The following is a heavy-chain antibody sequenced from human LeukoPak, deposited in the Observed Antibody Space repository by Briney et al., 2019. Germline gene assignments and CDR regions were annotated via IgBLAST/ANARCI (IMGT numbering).Heavy chain of an antibody. CDR1: GGTFSSYA. Sequence: SVKVSCKASGGTFSSYAISWVRQAPGQGLEWMGGIIPIFGTANYAQKFQGRVTITADESTSTAYMELSSLRSEDTAVYYCARVGTHYYDSSGYYDYWGQGTLVTVSS. CDR2: IIPIFGTA. D-gene: IGHD3-22*01. J-gene: IGHJ4*02. V-gene: IGHV1-69*01. CDR3: ARVGTHYYDSSGYYDY.